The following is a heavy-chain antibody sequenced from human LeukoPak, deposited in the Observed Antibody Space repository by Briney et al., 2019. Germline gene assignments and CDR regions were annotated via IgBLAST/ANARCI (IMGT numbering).Heavy chain of an antibody. D-gene: IGHD3-22*01. J-gene: IGHJ4*02. Sequence: SVKVSCKASGYTFTGYYMHWVRQAPGQGLEWMGRIIPILGIANYAQKFQGRVTITADKSTSTAYMELSSLRSEDTAVYYCARAHGTHSSGYYDYWGQGTLVTVSS. CDR2: IIPILGIA. CDR3: ARAHGTHSSGYYDY. CDR1: GYTFTGYY. V-gene: IGHV1-69*04.